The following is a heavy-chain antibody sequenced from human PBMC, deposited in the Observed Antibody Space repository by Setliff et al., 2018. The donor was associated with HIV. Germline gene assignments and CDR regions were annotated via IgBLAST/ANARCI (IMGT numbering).Heavy chain of an antibody. CDR1: GFTFGDYA. Sequence: LRLSCAASGFTFGDYAMTWVRQAPGKGLEWVSYISSSGSTIYYADSVKGRFTISRDNAKNSLYLQMNSLRAEDTAVYYCARDTSGSYYVGGMDVWGQGTTVTVSS. V-gene: IGHV3-48*03. CDR2: ISSSGSTI. D-gene: IGHD1-26*01. J-gene: IGHJ6*02. CDR3: ARDTSGSYYVGGMDV.